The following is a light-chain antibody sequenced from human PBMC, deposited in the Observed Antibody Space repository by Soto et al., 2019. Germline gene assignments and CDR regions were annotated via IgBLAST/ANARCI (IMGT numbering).Light chain of an antibody. V-gene: IGKV3-15*01. CDR1: QSVSSY. CDR3: LQYSTWPPLYT. CDR2: DAS. J-gene: IGKJ2*01. Sequence: EIVMTQSPATLSVSLGERVTLSCRASQSVSSYLAWYQQKPCQAPRLLISDASTRATDIPDRFSGSGSGTDFTLTISSLQSTDLAVYYCLQYSTWPPLYTFGQGTKLEIK.